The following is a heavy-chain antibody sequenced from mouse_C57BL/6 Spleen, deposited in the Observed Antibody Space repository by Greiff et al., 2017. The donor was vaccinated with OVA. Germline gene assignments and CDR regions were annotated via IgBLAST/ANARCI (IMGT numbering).Heavy chain of an antibody. Sequence: QVQLQQPGAELVMPGASVKLSCKASGYTFTSYWMHWVKQRPGQGLEWIGEIDPSDSYTNYNQKFKGKSTLTVDKSSSTAYMQLSSLTSEDSAVYYCARYDYAFAYWGKGTLVTVSA. CDR3: ARYDYAFAY. V-gene: IGHV1-69*01. J-gene: IGHJ3*01. CDR2: IDPSDSYT. CDR1: GYTFTSYW. D-gene: IGHD2-4*01.